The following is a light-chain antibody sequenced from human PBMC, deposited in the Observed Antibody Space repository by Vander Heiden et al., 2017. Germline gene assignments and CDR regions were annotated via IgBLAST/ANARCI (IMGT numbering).Light chain of an antibody. Sequence: QSVLTQPPSVSGPPGQRVTISCTGSSSNIGAGYDVHWYQQHPGTAPKLLIYGNSNRPSGVPDRFSGSKSGTSASLAITGLQAEDEADYYCQSYDSSLSGYVFGTGTKVTVL. J-gene: IGLJ1*01. CDR3: QSYDSSLSGYV. V-gene: IGLV1-40*01. CDR1: SSNIGAGYD. CDR2: GNS.